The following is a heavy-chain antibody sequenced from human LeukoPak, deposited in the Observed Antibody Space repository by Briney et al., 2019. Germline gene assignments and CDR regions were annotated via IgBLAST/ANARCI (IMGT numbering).Heavy chain of an antibody. CDR3: AKGRASYWWYFDL. J-gene: IGHJ2*01. D-gene: IGHD3-10*01. Sequence: RGSLRLSCAASGFTFSSYAMSWVRQAPGKGLEWVSAITGSGGSTYYADSVKGRFTISRDNSKNTLYLQMNSLTTEDTAVYYCAKGRASYWWYFDLWGRGTLVTVSS. V-gene: IGHV3-23*01. CDR1: GFTFSSYA. CDR2: ITGSGGST.